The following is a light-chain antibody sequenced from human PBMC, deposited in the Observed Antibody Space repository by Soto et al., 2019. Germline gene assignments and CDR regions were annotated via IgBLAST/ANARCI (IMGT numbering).Light chain of an antibody. V-gene: IGLV2-14*01. CDR1: SSDVGGYNY. CDR2: DVS. J-gene: IGLJ1*01. CDR3: SSYTSSSTLYV. Sequence: QSALTQPASVSGSPVQSITISCTGTSSDVGGYNYVSWYQQHPGKAPKLMIYDVSNRPSGVSNRFSGSTSGNTASLTISGLQAEDEADYYCSSYTSSSTLYVFGTGTKVTVL.